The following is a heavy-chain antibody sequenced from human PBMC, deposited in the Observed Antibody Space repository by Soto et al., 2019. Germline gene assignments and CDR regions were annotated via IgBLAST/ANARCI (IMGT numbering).Heavy chain of an antibody. CDR3: ARESEDLTSNFDY. V-gene: IGHV3-21*06. CDR2: ISSTTNYI. Sequence: GGSLRLPCAASGFTFTRYSMNWVRQAPGKGLEWVSSISSTTNYIYYRDSMKGRFTISRDNAKNSLYLEMNSLRAEDTAVYYCARESEDLTSNFDYWGQGTLVTVSS. J-gene: IGHJ4*02. CDR1: GFTFTRYS.